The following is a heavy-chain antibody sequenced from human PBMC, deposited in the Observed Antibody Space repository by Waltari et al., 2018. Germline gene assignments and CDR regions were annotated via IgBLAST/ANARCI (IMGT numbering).Heavy chain of an antibody. CDR1: GYTFTSYY. Sequence: QVQLVQSGAEVKKPGASVKVSCTASGYTFTSYYMHWVRQAPGQGLEWMGGIIPIFGTANYGQKFQGRVTIITDESTSTAYMELSSLRSEDTAVYYCARVPSGEYGSGSYTRVEYYYGMDVWGQGTTVTVSS. J-gene: IGHJ6*02. V-gene: IGHV1-69*01. CDR3: ARVPSGEYGSGSYTRVEYYYGMDV. CDR2: IIPIFGTA. D-gene: IGHD3-10*01.